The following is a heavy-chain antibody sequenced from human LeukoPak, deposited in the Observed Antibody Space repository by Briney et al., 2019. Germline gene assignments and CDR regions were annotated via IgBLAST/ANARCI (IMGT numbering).Heavy chain of an antibody. J-gene: IGHJ4*02. CDR2: IYYSGST. D-gene: IGHD3-10*01. CDR3: ARATMAKFDY. Sequence: SETLSLTCTVSGGSISSYYWSWIRQPPGKGLEWIGYIYYSGSTNYNPSLKSRVTISVDTSKNQFSLKLGSVTAADTAVYYCARATMAKFDYWGQGTLVTVSS. CDR1: GGSISSYY. V-gene: IGHV4-59*08.